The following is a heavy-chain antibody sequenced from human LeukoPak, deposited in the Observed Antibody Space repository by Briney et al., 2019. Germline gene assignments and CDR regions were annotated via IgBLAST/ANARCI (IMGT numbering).Heavy chain of an antibody. D-gene: IGHD1-26*01. CDR2: INSDGSST. CDR3: ARDRNTGSSYENLFEY. J-gene: IGHJ4*02. CDR1: GFTFSSYW. V-gene: IGHV3-74*01. Sequence: PGGSLRLSCAASGFTFSSYWMHWVRQAPGKGLVWVSRINSDGSSTSYADSVKGRFTISRGNAKNTLYLQMNSLRAEDTSVYYCARDRNTGSSYENLFEYWGQGSLVTVSS.